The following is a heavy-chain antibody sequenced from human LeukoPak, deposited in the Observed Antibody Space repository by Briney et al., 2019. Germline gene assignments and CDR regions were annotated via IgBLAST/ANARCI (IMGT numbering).Heavy chain of an antibody. V-gene: IGHV1-2*02. Sequence: ASEKVSCKASGHTFTGNFMHWVRQAPGQGLEWMGWINPNSGGTNYAQKFQGRVTMTRDTTISTAYLELSRLRSDDTAVYYCARGGRDYGDYIWGIGIDYWGQGTLVTVSS. D-gene: IGHD4-17*01. J-gene: IGHJ4*02. CDR3: ARGGRDYGDYIWGIGIDY. CDR1: GHTFTGNF. CDR2: INPNSGGT.